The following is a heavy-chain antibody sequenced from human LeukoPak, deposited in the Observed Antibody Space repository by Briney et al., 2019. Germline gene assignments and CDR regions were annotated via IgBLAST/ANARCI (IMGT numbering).Heavy chain of an antibody. D-gene: IGHD2-2*01. CDR2: IYHTGST. CDR1: GYSISSGYY. Sequence: SETLSLTCTVSGYSISSGYYWGWIRQPPGKGLEWIGSIYHTGSTYYNPSLKSRVTISVDTTKNQFSLKLSSVTAADTAVYYCAGLDIVVVPAATRGIHWFDPWGQGTLVTVSS. V-gene: IGHV4-38-2*02. J-gene: IGHJ5*02. CDR3: AGLDIVVVPAATRGIHWFDP.